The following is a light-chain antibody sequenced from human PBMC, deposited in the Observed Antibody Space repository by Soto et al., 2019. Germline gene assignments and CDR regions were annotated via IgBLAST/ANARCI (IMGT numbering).Light chain of an antibody. CDR2: QDT. Sequence: SYELTQPPSVSVSPGQTASITCSGDQLGDYYACWYQQKPGQSPVLVIYQDTKRPSGIPERFSGSNSGNTATLTISGTQAMDEADYYCQAWDSSANYVFGTGTKLTVL. CDR3: QAWDSSANYV. V-gene: IGLV3-1*01. CDR1: QLGDYY. J-gene: IGLJ1*01.